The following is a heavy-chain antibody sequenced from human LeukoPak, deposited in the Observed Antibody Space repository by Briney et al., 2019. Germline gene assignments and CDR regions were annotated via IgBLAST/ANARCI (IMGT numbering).Heavy chain of an antibody. CDR1: GLTVSNNY. J-gene: IGHJ4*02. V-gene: IGHV3-66*01. D-gene: IGHD2-2*01. Sequence: GGSLRLSCAASGLTVSNNYMSWVRQAPGKGLEWVSVIYSGGGTDYADSVKGRFTISRDNSKNTLYLQMNSLRAEDTAVYYCARVHLCGSTSCYGDFDYWGQGTLVTVSS. CDR3: ARVHLCGSTSCYGDFDY. CDR2: IYSGGGT.